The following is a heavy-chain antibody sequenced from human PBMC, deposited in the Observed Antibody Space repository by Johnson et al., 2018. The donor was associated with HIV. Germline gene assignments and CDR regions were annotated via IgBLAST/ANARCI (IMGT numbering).Heavy chain of an antibody. J-gene: IGHJ3*02. V-gene: IGHV3-53*01. CDR2: IYSGGST. Sequence: VQLVESGGGLIQPGGSLRFSCAGSGFTVSRSYMSWVRQAPGKGLEWVSVIYSGGSTYYADSVKGRCTISRDNSKNTLHLQMKRLRAEDTAVYYCARILVGTMVRGVSLHDAFDIWGQGTMVTVSS. CDR1: GFTVSRSY. CDR3: ARILVGTMVRGVSLHDAFDI. D-gene: IGHD3-10*01.